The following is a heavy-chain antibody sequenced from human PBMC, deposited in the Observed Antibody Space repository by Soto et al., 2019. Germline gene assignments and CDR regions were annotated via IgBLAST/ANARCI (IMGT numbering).Heavy chain of an antibody. CDR1: GGAISGYY. CDR2: IYSSGGT. J-gene: IGHJ5*02. D-gene: IGHD3-3*01. Sequence: QVQLQESGPGLVKTSETLSLTCTVSGGAISGYYWTWIRQPAGKGLEWIGRIYSSGGTKYNPSLKSRVDMSLDMSKNQFSLRLNSVTAADTAVYFCARGQRFSDSFDPWGQGTLVTVSS. CDR3: ARGQRFSDSFDP. V-gene: IGHV4-4*07.